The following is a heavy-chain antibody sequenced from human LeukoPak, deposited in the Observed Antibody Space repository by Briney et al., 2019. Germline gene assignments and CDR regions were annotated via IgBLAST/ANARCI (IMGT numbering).Heavy chain of an antibody. Sequence: PGGSLRLSCAASGFTFSSYGMSWVRQAPGKGLEWVANIKQDGSEKYYVDSVKGRFTISRDNAKNSLYLQMNSLRAEDTAVYYCAAYSSGWSTKDYWGQGTLVTVSS. CDR2: IKQDGSEK. V-gene: IGHV3-7*03. CDR1: GFTFSSYG. J-gene: IGHJ4*02. CDR3: AAYSSGWSTKDY. D-gene: IGHD6-19*01.